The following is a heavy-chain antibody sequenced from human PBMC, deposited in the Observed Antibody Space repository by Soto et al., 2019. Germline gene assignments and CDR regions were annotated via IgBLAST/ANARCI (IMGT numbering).Heavy chain of an antibody. Sequence: PAETLSLTCTVSGGSLTSGAYCWNWIRQPPGKGLEWIGYIYYNVNTFYNPSLKSRLSMSLGTSKNQFSLNLRSATAADTAFYYCVRAPFYDSGSYERIGWFASWGQGILVTVS. V-gene: IGHV4-30-4*01. CDR2: IYYNVNT. CDR1: GGSLTSGAYC. J-gene: IGHJ5*01. D-gene: IGHD3-10*01. CDR3: VRAPFYDSGSYERIGWFAS.